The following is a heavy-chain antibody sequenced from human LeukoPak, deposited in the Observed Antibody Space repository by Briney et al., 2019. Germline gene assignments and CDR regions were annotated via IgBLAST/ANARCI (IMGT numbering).Heavy chain of an antibody. V-gene: IGHV3-53*01. CDR1: GFTFTSNY. CDR2: IYSVGST. CDR3: ASQTTVKYYFDY. Sequence: PGGSLRLSCAASGFTFTSNYMSWVRQAPGKGLEWVSVIYSVGSTYYADSVKGRFTISRDNSKNTLYLQLNSLRGEDTAVYYCASQTTVKYYFDYWGQGTLVTVSS. J-gene: IGHJ4*02. D-gene: IGHD4-17*01.